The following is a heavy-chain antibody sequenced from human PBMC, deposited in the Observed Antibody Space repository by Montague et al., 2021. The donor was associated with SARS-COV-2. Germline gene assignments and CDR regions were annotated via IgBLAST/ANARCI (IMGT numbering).Heavy chain of an antibody. CDR1: GFTFSSYW. CDR2: INSDGSST. D-gene: IGHD5-24*01. V-gene: IGHV3-74*01. Sequence: SLRLSCAASGFTFSSYWMHWVRQAPGKGLVWVSRINSDGSSTSYADSVKGRFTISRDNSKNTLYLQMSSPRAGDTAVYYCAKDREVATGGLYYFDYWGQGTLVTVSS. CDR3: AKDREVATGGLYYFDY. J-gene: IGHJ4*02.